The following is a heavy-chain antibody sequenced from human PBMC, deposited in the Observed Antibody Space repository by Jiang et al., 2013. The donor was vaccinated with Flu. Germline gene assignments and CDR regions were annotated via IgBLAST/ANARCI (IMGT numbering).Heavy chain of an antibody. Sequence: YGISWVRQAPGQGLEWVGWISAYNGNTNYAQKLQGRVTMTTDTSTSTAYMELRSLRSDDTAVYYCARGVYYYGSGIGDFDPWGQGTLVTVSS. CDR3: ARGVYYYGSGIGDFDP. D-gene: IGHD3-10*01. V-gene: IGHV1-18*01. CDR1: YG. J-gene: IGHJ5*02. CDR2: ISAYNGNT.